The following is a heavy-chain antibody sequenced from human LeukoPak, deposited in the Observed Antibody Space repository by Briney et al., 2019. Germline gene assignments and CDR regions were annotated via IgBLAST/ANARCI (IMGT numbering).Heavy chain of an antibody. V-gene: IGHV4-59*12. CDR3: ARDGGFDAFDI. J-gene: IGHJ3*02. Sequence: SETLSLTCTVSGGSISSYYWSWIRQPPGKGLEWIGYIYYSGSTNYNPSLKSRVTISVDTSKNQFSLKLSSVTAADTAVYYCARDGGFDAFDIWGQGTMVTVSS. D-gene: IGHD4-23*01. CDR1: GGSISSYY. CDR2: IYYSGST.